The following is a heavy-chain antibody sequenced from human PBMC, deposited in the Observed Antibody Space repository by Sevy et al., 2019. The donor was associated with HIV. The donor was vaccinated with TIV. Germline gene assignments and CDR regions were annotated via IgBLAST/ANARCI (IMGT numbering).Heavy chain of an antibody. CDR3: AKGGRSYGDSYFDH. CDR1: GIPFWLSA. Sequence: GALRLPCAAFGIPFWLSAKTWGRQASGKGLEWVSVFRGRGNRSYYAESVKGRFTMSRDNSKNTLSLQMNSLRAEDTAVYYCAKGGRSYGDSYFDHWGQGTLVTVSS. V-gene: IGHV3-23*01. J-gene: IGHJ4*02. CDR2: FRGRGNRS. D-gene: IGHD5-18*01.